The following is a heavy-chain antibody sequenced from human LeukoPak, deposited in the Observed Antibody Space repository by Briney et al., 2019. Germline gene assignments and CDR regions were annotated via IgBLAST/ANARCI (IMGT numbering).Heavy chain of an antibody. V-gene: IGHV3-66*01. CDR2: IYSGGST. CDR3: ARVQKGIAAAGTGGGWFDP. Sequence: PGGSLRLSCAASGFTFSSNYMSWVRQAPGKGLEWVSLIYSGGSTYYADSVKGRFTISRDNSKNTLYLQMNSLRAEDTAVYYCARVQKGIAAAGTGGGWFDPWGQGTLVTVSA. J-gene: IGHJ5*02. CDR1: GFTFSSNY. D-gene: IGHD6-13*01.